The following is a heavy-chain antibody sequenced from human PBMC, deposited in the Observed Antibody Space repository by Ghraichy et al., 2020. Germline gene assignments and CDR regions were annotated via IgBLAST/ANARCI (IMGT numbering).Heavy chain of an antibody. J-gene: IGHJ6*03. CDR1: GGSISSGSYY. Sequence: LRLSCTVSGGSISSGSYYWSWIRQPAGKGLEWIGRIYTNGSTNYNPSLKSRVTISVDTSKNQFSLNLSSVTAAETAVYFCARAPAPQRYCSGGSCYYMDVWGKGITVTVSS. CDR3: ARAPAPQRYCSGGSCYYMDV. D-gene: IGHD2-15*01. V-gene: IGHV4-61*02. CDR2: IYTNGST.